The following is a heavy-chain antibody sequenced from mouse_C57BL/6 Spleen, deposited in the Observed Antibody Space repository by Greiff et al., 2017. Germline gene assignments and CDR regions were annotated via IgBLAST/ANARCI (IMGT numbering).Heavy chain of an antibody. D-gene: IGHD3-3*01. CDR3: ARRRTGTGDYFDY. CDR2: ISSGGSYN. V-gene: IGHV5-6*02. Sequence: EVKLVESGGDLVKPGGSLKLSCAASGFTFSSYGMSWVRQTPDKRLEWVATISSGGSYNYYPDRVKGRFTISRDNAKNTLYLQMSSLKSEDTAMYYCARRRTGTGDYFDYWGQGTTLTVSS. CDR1: GFTFSSYG. J-gene: IGHJ2*01.